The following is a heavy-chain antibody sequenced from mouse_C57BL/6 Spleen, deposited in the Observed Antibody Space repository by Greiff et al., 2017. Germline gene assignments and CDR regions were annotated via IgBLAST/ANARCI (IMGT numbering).Heavy chain of an antibody. CDR3: AREVATGDYFDY. D-gene: IGHD1-1*02. CDR2: ISSGSSTI. J-gene: IGHJ2*01. Sequence: DVMLVESGGGLVKPGGSLKLSCAASGFTFSDYGMHWVRQAPEKGLEWVAYISSGSSTIYYADTVKGRFTISRDNAKNTLFLQMTSLRSEDTAMYYCAREVATGDYFDYWGQGTTLTVSS. V-gene: IGHV5-17*01. CDR1: GFTFSDYG.